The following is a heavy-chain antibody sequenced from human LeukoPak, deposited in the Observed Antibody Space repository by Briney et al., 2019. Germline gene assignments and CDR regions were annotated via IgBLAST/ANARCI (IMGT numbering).Heavy chain of an antibody. V-gene: IGHV4-59*03. D-gene: IGHD1-14*01. Sequence: SETLSLTCIVSGGSIGSYYWTWIRQPPGNRLEWIGVIYYSGSTNYNPSLKSRLTISVDTSKNQFSLKLSSVTAADTAVYYCARLGGKRDVDSFYNAMDVWGQGTTVTVSS. CDR1: GGSIGSYY. J-gene: IGHJ6*02. CDR3: ARLGGKRDVDSFYNAMDV. CDR2: IYYSGST.